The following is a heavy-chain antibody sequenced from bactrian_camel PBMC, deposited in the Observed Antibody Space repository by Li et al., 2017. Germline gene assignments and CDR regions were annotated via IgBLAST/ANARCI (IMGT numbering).Heavy chain of an antibody. CDR2: FDPDHGM. Sequence: VQLVESGGGSVQAGGSLTLSCVVPSYVPITSACMAWFRDTPGKEREGVAVFDPDHGMSVADAVRGRFTISKDNAKNTLYLEMNGLKPGDSATYYCAADTAVPEECVGGFCNTGGGPCFWGQGTQVTVS. CDR1: SYVPITSAC. CDR3: AADTAVPEECVGGFCNTGGGPCF. J-gene: IGHJ4*01. V-gene: IGHV3S53*01. D-gene: IGHD1*01.